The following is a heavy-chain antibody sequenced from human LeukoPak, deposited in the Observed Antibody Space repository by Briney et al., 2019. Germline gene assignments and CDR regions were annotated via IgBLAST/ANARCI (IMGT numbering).Heavy chain of an antibody. CDR2: IRYDGSNK. Sequence: GGSLRLSCAASGFTFSTYGMHWVRQAPGKGLEWVAFIRYDGSNKYYADSVKGRFTISRDNSKNTLYLQMNSLRAEDTAVYYCAKDQGAVAGIDYWGQGTLVTVSS. V-gene: IGHV3-30*02. CDR1: GFTFSTYG. J-gene: IGHJ4*02. D-gene: IGHD6-19*01. CDR3: AKDQGAVAGIDY.